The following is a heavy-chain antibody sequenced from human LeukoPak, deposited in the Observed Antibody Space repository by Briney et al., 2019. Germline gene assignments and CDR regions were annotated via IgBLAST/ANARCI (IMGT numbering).Heavy chain of an antibody. CDR3: AKSPIGIWFGSYYFDY. Sequence: GGSLRLSCAASGFTFSSYAMIWVRQAPGKGLEWVSAIRGSGGSTYYADSVKDRFTISRDNSKNTLYLQMNSLRAEDTAVYYCAKSPIGIWFGSYYFDYWGQGTLVTVSS. D-gene: IGHD3-10*01. CDR1: GFTFSSYA. V-gene: IGHV3-23*01. CDR2: IRGSGGST. J-gene: IGHJ4*02.